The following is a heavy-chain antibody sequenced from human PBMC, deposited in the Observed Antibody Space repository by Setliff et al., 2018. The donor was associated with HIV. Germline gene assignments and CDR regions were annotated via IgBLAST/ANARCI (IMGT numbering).Heavy chain of an antibody. D-gene: IGHD3-10*01. J-gene: IGHJ6*02. V-gene: IGHV4-39*01. CDR1: GGSISSSSYY. Sequence: SETLSLTCTVSGGSISSSSYYWGWIRQPPGKGLEWMGSIYYSGSTYYNPSLKSRVTISVDTSKNQFSLKLSSVTAADTAVYYCARRNYYGSGSTWDYGMDVWVQGTTVTVSS. CDR3: ARRNYYGSGSTWDYGMDV. CDR2: IYYSGST.